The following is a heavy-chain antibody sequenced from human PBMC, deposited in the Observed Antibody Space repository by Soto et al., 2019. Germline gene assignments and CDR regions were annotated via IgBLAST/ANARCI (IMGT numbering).Heavy chain of an antibody. CDR2: IYPGDSDT. V-gene: IGHV5-51*01. Sequence: PGESLKISCKGSGYSFTSYWISWVRQMPGKGLEWMGIIYPGDSDTRYSPSFQGQVTISADKSISTAYLQWSSLKASDTAMYYCARTWGKNCNGSKCRSGMNVWGQKTTVPV. D-gene: IGHD2-15*01. CDR3: ARTWGKNCNGSKCRSGMNV. J-gene: IGHJ6*02. CDR1: GYSFTSYW.